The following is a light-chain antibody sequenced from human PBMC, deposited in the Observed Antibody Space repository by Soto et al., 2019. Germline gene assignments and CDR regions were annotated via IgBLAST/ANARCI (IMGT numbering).Light chain of an antibody. CDR3: QQYYSSRT. CDR1: QSVLYRSNNENY. Sequence: DIVMTQSPDSLAVSLGERATINYKSSQSVLYRSNNENYLAWYQQKPGQPPKLLIYWASTRESGVPDRFSGSGSGTDFTLTISSLQAEDVAVYYCQQYYSSRTFGQGTKVEIK. V-gene: IGKV4-1*01. J-gene: IGKJ1*01. CDR2: WAS.